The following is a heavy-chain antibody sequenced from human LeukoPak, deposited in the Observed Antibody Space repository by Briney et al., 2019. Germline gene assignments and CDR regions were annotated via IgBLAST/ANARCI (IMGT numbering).Heavy chain of an antibody. J-gene: IGHJ4*02. D-gene: IGHD4-17*01. CDR2: ISYDGSNK. CDR1: GFTFSSYG. CDR3: ARGPYYGDYGLVDY. V-gene: IGHV3-30*03. Sequence: GGSLRLSCAASGFTFSSYGMHWVRQAPGKGLEWVAVISYDGSNKYYADSVKGRFTISRDNAKNSLYLQMNSLRAEDTALYHCARGPYYGDYGLVDYWGQGTLVTVSS.